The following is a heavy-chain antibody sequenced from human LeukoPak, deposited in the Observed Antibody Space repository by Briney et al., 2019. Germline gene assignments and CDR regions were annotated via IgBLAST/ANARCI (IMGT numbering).Heavy chain of an antibody. CDR1: GFTFSSFS. J-gene: IGHJ4*02. D-gene: IGHD2/OR15-2a*01. Sequence: GGSLRLSCAASGFTFSSFSMNWVRQAPGKGLEWASYITSGSSTISYADSVKGRFTISRDNARNSLYLQMNSLRDEDTAVYYCARDLTSDFDYWGQGTLVTVSS. CDR2: ITSGSSTI. V-gene: IGHV3-48*02. CDR3: ARDLTSDFDY.